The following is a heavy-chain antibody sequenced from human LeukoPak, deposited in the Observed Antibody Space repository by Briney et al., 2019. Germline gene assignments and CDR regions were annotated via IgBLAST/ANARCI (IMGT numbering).Heavy chain of an antibody. CDR1: GFTFSSYS. J-gene: IGHJ4*02. D-gene: IGHD5-18*01. Sequence: GGSLRLSCAASGFTFSSYSMNWVRQAPGKGLEWVSSISSSSSYIYCADSVKGRFTISRDNAKNSLYLQMNSLRAEDTAVYYCARAEHYVDTAMLNGFDYWGQGTLVTVSS. CDR2: ISSSSSYI. V-gene: IGHV3-21*01. CDR3: ARAEHYVDTAMLNGFDY.